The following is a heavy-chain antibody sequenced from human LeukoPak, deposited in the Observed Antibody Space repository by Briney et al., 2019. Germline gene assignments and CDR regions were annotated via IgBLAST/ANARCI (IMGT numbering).Heavy chain of an antibody. CDR2: IYYSGST. D-gene: IGHD2-2*01. J-gene: IGHJ4*02. CDR1: GGSISSYY. CDR3: ARESRLYCSSTSCRDYFDY. V-gene: IGHV4-59*12. Sequence: SETLSLTCTVSGGSISSYYWSWIRQPPGKGLEWIGYIYYSGSTNYNPSLKSRVTISVDTSKNQFSLKLSSVTAADTAVYYCARESRLYCSSTSCRDYFDYWGQGTLVTVSS.